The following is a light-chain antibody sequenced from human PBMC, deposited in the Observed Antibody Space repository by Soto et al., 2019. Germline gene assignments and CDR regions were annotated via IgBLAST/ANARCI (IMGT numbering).Light chain of an antibody. V-gene: IGKV3-15*01. Sequence: EIVMTQSTATLSVSPGERATLSCRASQSVSSNLAWYKQKPGQAPRLLIYGASTRATGIPARFSGSGSGTEFTLTISSLQSEDFAVYYCQQYNNWLRITFGQGTRLEIK. J-gene: IGKJ5*01. CDR1: QSVSSN. CDR3: QQYNNWLRIT. CDR2: GAS.